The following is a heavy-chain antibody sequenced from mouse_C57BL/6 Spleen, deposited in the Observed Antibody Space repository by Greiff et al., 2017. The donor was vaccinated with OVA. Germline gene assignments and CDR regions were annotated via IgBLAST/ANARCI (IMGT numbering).Heavy chain of an antibody. CDR1: GFSLTSYG. CDR3: ARNRDYGSSYWYFDV. J-gene: IGHJ1*03. CDR2: IWSGGST. D-gene: IGHD1-1*01. V-gene: IGHV2-2*01. Sequence: VQLVESGPGLVQPSQSLSITCTVSGFSLTSYGVHWVRQSPGKGLEWLGVIWSGGSTDYNAAFISSLSISKDNSKSQVFFKMNSLQADDTAIYYCARNRDYGSSYWYFDVWGTGTTVTVSS.